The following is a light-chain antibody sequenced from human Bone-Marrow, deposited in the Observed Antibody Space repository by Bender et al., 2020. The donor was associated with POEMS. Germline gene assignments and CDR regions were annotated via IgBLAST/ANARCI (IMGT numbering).Light chain of an antibody. CDR3: SSYTGSTYYV. CDR2: EVS. J-gene: IGLJ1*01. V-gene: IGLV2-8*01. Sequence: QSALTQPPSVSGSPGQSVTISCTGTSGDIGANNFVSWYQQVPGRAPKLLISEVSKRPSGVSDRFSGSKSGNTASLTVSGLQTDDEADYFCSSYTGSTYYVFGTGTKVTVL. CDR1: SGDIGANNF.